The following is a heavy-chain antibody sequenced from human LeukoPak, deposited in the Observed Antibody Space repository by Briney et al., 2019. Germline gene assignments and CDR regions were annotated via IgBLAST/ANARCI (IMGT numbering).Heavy chain of an antibody. D-gene: IGHD3-22*01. Sequence: GASVKVSCKASGYTFTSYYIHWVRQAPGQGLEWMGRINPNSGGTNYAQKFQGRVTMTRDTSISTAYMELSRLRSDDTAVYHCARVYGYDSSGLDYWGQGTLVTVSS. CDR2: INPNSGGT. CDR1: GYTFTSYY. CDR3: ARVYGYDSSGLDY. V-gene: IGHV1-2*06. J-gene: IGHJ4*02.